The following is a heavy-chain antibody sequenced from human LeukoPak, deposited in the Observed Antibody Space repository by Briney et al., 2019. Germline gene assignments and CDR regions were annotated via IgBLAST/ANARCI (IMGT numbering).Heavy chain of an antibody. V-gene: IGHV1-2*02. Sequence: ASVKVSCKTSGYTFTGYYIHWVRQAPGQGLEWMGWINPNSGGTNYAQKFQGRVTMTRDTSISTAYMELSRLRSDDTAVYYCARISYGGDYDFDYWGQGTLVTVSS. CDR1: GYTFTGYY. CDR3: ARISYGGDYDFDY. D-gene: IGHD4-17*01. J-gene: IGHJ4*02. CDR2: INPNSGGT.